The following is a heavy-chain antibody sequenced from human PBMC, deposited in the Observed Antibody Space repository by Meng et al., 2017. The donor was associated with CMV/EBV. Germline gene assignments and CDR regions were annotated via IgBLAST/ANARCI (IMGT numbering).Heavy chain of an antibody. V-gene: IGHV3-21*01. J-gene: IGHJ6*02. Sequence: GESLKISCAASGFTFSSYSMNWVCQAPGKGLEWVSPISSSSSYIYYADSVKGRFTISRDNAKNSLYLQMNSLRAEDTAVYYCARVNCSSTSCSWYYYGMDVWGQGTTVTVSS. D-gene: IGHD2-2*01. CDR2: ISSSSSYI. CDR1: GFTFSSYS. CDR3: ARVNCSSTSCSWYYYGMDV.